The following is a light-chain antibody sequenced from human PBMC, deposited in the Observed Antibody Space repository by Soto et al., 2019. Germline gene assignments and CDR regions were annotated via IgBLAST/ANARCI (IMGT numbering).Light chain of an antibody. Sequence: QSVLTQPPSVSGAPGQRVTISCTGSSSNIGAGYDVHWYQQLPGTAPKLLIYGNSNRPSGVPDRFSGSKSGTSASLAITGLQAEDEADDYCQSYDSSLSVRYVFGTGTKLTV. CDR2: GNS. CDR3: QSYDSSLSVRYV. J-gene: IGLJ1*01. CDR1: SSNIGAGYD. V-gene: IGLV1-40*01.